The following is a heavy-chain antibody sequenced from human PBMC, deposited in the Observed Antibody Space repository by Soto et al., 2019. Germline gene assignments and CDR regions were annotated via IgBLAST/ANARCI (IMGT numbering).Heavy chain of an antibody. CDR1: GGSFTSNNW. J-gene: IGHJ4*02. CDR2: IYRTGST. V-gene: IGHV4-4*02. Sequence: SETLSLTCAVSGGSFTSNNWWTWVRQPPGQGLEWIGEIYRTGSTNCNPSLKSRVTISLDKSENQFSLKVTSLTAADTAVYYCARRDPGTSVDYWGQGTLVTVSS. D-gene: IGHD1-7*01. CDR3: ARRDPGTSVDY.